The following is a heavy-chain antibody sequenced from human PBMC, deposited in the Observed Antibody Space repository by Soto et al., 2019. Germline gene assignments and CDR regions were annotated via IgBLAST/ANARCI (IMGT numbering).Heavy chain of an antibody. CDR3: ARDSMEWRQVFRAARPVDY. V-gene: IGHV1-18*04. CDR2: ISAYNGNT. J-gene: IGHJ4*02. D-gene: IGHD6-6*01. Sequence: QVQLVQSGAEVKKPGASVKVSCKASGYTFTSYGISWVRQAPGQGLEWMGWISAYNGNTNYAQKLQGRVTMTTDTSPGTAYMELRSLRSDDTAVYYCARDSMEWRQVFRAARPVDYWGQGTLVTVSS. CDR1: GYTFTSYG.